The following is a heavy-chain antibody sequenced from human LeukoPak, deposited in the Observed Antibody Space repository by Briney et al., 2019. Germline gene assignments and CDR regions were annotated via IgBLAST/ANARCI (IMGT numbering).Heavy chain of an antibody. D-gene: IGHD1-1*01. CDR3: ARGYRNNWRFDS. V-gene: IGHV4-61*03. CDR1: GGSVRSDSNY. CDR2: IGYSGTT. J-gene: IGHJ4*02. Sequence: SETLSLACTVSGGSVRSDSNYWSWIRQPPGKGLEWIGYIGYSGTTDYNPSLKSRVTMSLGTSKNDLSLKLDSVTAADTAVYFCARGYRNNWRFDSWGQGTLVTVSS.